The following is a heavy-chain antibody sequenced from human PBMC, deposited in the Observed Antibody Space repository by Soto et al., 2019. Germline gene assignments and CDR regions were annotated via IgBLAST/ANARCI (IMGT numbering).Heavy chain of an antibody. CDR2: IKQDGSEK. Sequence: GSLRLSCAASGFTFSSYWMSWVRQAPGKGLEWVANIKQDGSEKYYVDSVKGRFTISRDNAKNSLYLQMNSLRAEDTAVYYCARVRPLMDTYYYYYMDVWGQGTTVTVSS. CDR3: ARVRPLMDTYYYYYMDV. CDR1: GFTFSSYW. J-gene: IGHJ6*03. V-gene: IGHV3-7*01. D-gene: IGHD3-10*01.